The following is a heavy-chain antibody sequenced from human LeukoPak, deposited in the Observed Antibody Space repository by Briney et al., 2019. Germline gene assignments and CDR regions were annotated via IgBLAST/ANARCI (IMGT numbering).Heavy chain of an antibody. V-gene: IGHV1-46*01. D-gene: IGHD6-13*01. CDR3: ARDLTQSHSSGWSYGMDV. J-gene: IGHJ6*02. CDR1: GYTLTTYY. CDR2: INPSVATT. Sequence: ASVKVSCKAYGYTLTTYYMNWVRQAPGQGLEWMGIINPSVATTSYAQNFKGRVTMTRDQSTSTVYMELSSLRSEDTAVYYCARDLTQSHSSGWSYGMDVWGQGTTVTVSS.